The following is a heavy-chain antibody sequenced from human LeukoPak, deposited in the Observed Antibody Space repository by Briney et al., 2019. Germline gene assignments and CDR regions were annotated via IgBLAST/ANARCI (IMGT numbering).Heavy chain of an antibody. V-gene: IGHV4-4*07. CDR2: IYTSGNA. Sequence: PSETLSLTCTVSGGSISSFYLNWIRQPAGKGLEWIGRIYTSGNANYNPSLKSRVTMSVDTSKNQFSLTLNSVTAAHMAVYYCARDYSENAYPYYFDYCGQGTLVTVSS. CDR1: GGSISSFY. J-gene: IGHJ4*02. D-gene: IGHD2-21*01. CDR3: ARDYSENAYPYYFDY.